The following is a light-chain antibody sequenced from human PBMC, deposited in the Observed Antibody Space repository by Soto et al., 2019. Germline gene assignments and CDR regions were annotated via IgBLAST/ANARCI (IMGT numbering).Light chain of an antibody. CDR3: GSYAGRYTYV. CDR2: DVS. J-gene: IGLJ1*01. V-gene: IGLV2-11*01. CDR1: SSDVGGYNY. Sequence: QSALTQPRSVSGSPGQSVTISCTGTSSDVGGYNYVSWYQQHTGKAPKLMIYDVSKRPSGVPDRFSGSKSGNTASLTISGLQAEDEADYYCGSYAGRYTYVFGTGTKLTVL.